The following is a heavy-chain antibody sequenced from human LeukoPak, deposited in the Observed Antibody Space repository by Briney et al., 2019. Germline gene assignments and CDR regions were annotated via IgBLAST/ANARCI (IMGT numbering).Heavy chain of an antibody. D-gene: IGHD3-22*01. CDR2: ISGSGDST. Sequence: GGSLRLSCAASGFTLDDYDMHWVRQAPGKGLEWVSAISGSGDSTYYADSVKGRFTISRDNSKNTLYLQMNSLGAEDTAVYYCAKDLYGSRCYSDAFDIWGQGTMVTVSS. CDR3: AKDLYGSRCYSDAFDI. V-gene: IGHV3-23*01. CDR1: GFTLDDYD. J-gene: IGHJ3*02.